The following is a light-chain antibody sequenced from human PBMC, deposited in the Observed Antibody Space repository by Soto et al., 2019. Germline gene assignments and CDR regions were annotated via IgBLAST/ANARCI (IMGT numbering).Light chain of an antibody. CDR3: HQRQSWPRT. CDR1: QSLRSS. CDR2: GAS. V-gene: IGKV3-15*01. Sequence: VMTQSPATLSVSPGERATLSCRASQSLRSSLAWYQQKPGQAPRLLIYGASTRATGIPARFSGSGSGTEFTLTISDVQPEDFALYYCHQRQSWPRTFGQGTKVDIK. J-gene: IGKJ1*01.